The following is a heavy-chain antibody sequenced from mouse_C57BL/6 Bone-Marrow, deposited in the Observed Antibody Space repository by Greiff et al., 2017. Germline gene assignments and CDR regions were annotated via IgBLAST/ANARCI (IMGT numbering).Heavy chain of an antibody. Sequence: VQLQQSGPELVKPGASVKMSCKASGYTFTDYNMHWVKQSHGKSLEWIGYINPNNGGTSYNQKFKGKATLTVNVSSCTAYMELRSLTSEDSAVYDCARREQLSPYFDYWGQGTSRTVSS. CDR1: GYTFTDYN. V-gene: IGHV1-22*01. CDR2: INPNNGGT. J-gene: IGHJ2*02. CDR3: ARREQLSPYFDY. D-gene: IGHD3-2*02.